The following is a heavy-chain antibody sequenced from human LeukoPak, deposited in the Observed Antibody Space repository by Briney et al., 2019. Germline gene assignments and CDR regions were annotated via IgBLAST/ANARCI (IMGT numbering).Heavy chain of an antibody. CDR3: ARGLRSIAVAGTRPLDY. J-gene: IGHJ4*02. CDR1: GFTFSSYW. V-gene: IGHV3-74*01. CDR2: INSDGSST. D-gene: IGHD6-19*01. Sequence: GGSLRLSCAASGFTFSSYWMHWVRQAPGKGLVWVSRINSDGSSTSYADSVKGRFTISRDNAKNTLYLQMNSLRAEDTAVYYCARGLRSIAVAGTRPLDYWGQGTLVTVSS.